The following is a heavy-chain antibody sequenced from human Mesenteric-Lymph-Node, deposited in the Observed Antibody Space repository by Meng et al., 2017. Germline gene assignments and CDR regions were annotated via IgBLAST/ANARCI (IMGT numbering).Heavy chain of an antibody. CDR2: IIPILGIA. D-gene: IGHD3-10*01. Sequence: QGQLVQPGAEVQKPGSSVKVSCKASGGTFSSYTISWVRQAPGQGLEWMGRIIPILGIANYAQKFQGRVTITADKSTSTAYMELSSLRSEDTAVYYCAREGITMVRGGIDPWGQGTLVTVAS. CDR3: AREGITMVRGGIDP. J-gene: IGHJ5*02. V-gene: IGHV1-69*08. CDR1: GGTFSSYT.